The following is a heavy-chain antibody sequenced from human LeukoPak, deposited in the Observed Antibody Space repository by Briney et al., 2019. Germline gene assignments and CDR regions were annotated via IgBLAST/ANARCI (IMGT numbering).Heavy chain of an antibody. Sequence: LEAPSVTCTVSRGSLSSSIYYWGWIRQPPGEGLGWIGSIFYSGSTYYNPSLNSRVTISIDTSENQFSLKVSSMTAADTAVYYCATTPAWAVAGTLDPKEWGQGTLVTVSS. CDR2: IFYSGST. V-gene: IGHV4-39*05. J-gene: IGHJ4*02. D-gene: IGHD6-19*01. CDR3: ATTPAWAVAGTLDPKE. CDR1: RGSLSSSIYY.